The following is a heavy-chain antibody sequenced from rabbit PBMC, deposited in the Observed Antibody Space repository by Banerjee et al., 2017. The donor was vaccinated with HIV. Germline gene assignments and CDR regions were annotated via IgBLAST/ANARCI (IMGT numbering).Heavy chain of an antibody. J-gene: IGHJ4*01. Sequence: QSLEESGGGLVKPGASLTLTCKASGFSFSSGYDMCWVRQAPGKGLEWIGCIYTGDGNSYHANWAKGRFTISKTSSTTVTLQLTSLTAADTATYFCAREGAGTSPFNLWGQGTLVTVS. CDR3: AREGAGTSPFNL. CDR1: GFSFSSGYD. V-gene: IGHV1S40*01. D-gene: IGHD8-1*01. CDR2: IYTGDGNS.